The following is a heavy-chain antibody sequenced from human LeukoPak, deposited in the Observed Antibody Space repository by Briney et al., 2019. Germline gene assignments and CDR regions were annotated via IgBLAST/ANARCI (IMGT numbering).Heavy chain of an antibody. CDR3: AKDPGKFWSGYDY. V-gene: IGHV3-30*18. D-gene: IGHD3-3*01. Sequence: PGRSLRLSCAASGFTFSSYGMHWVRQAPGKGLEWVAVISYDGSNKYYADSVKGRFTISRDNSKNTLYLQMNSLRGEDTAVYYCAKDPGKFWSGYDYWGQGALVTVSS. CDR1: GFTFSSYG. J-gene: IGHJ4*02. CDR2: ISYDGSNK.